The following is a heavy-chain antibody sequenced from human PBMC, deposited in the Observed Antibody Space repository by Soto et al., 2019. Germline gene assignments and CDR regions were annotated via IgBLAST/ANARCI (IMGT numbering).Heavy chain of an antibody. Sequence: EVQLLESGGGLEQPGGSLRLSCAASGFSFGQYPMSWVRQAPGRGLEWVSVISDSGGSTYYADSVKGRFTISRDNSKDTLYLQMNTLRAEDTAVYYCARNGQWLTDLFNYWGQGTLVAVSS. J-gene: IGHJ4*02. CDR3: ARNGQWLTDLFNY. D-gene: IGHD6-19*01. CDR1: GFSFGQYP. V-gene: IGHV3-23*01. CDR2: ISDSGGST.